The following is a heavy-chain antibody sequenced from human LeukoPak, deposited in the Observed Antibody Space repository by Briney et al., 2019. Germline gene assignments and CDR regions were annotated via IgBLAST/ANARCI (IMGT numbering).Heavy chain of an antibody. CDR3: AKRGDYDILAGYYDTDD. D-gene: IGHD3-9*01. Sequence: PGGSLRLSCAASGFIFSNYAMRWVRQAPGKGLEWVSAIRGGDGGTYYADSLNGRFTVSRDDTKNTLYHQLNTLRVEDAAVNYCAKRGDYDILAGYYDTDDWGQGTLVTVSS. CDR2: IRGGDGGT. V-gene: IGHV3-23*01. CDR1: GFIFSNYA. J-gene: IGHJ4*01.